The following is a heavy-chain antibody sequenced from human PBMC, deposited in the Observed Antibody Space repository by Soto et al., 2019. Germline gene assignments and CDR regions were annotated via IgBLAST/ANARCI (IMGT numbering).Heavy chain of an antibody. Sequence: SETLSLTCTVSGGSISSSSYYWGWIRQPPGKGLEWIGSIYYSGSTYYNPSLKSRVTISVDTSKNQFSLKLSSVTAADTAVYYCARQGRNYYYYGMDVWGQGTTVTVS. J-gene: IGHJ6*02. CDR1: GGSISSSSYY. CDR3: ARQGRNYYYYGMDV. CDR2: IYYSGST. V-gene: IGHV4-39*01.